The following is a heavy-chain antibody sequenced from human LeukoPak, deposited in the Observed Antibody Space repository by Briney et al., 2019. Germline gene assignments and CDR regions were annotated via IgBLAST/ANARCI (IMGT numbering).Heavy chain of an antibody. J-gene: IGHJ4*02. V-gene: IGHV1-69*13. CDR3: ARVKAPYYYDSSGYYFSY. CDR2: IIPIFGTA. Sequence: SVNVSCKASGGTFSSYAISWVRQAPGQGLEWMGGIIPIFGTANYAQKFQGRVTITADESTSTAYMELGSLRSEDTAVYYCARVKAPYYYDSSGYYFSYWGQGTLVTVSS. D-gene: IGHD3-22*01. CDR1: GGTFSSYA.